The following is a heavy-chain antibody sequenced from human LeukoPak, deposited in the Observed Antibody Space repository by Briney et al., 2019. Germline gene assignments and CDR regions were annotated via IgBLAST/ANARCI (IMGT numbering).Heavy chain of an antibody. CDR2: IYYSGST. Sequence: SETLSLTCSVSGYSISSAYYWGWIRPPPGKGLEWIGYIYYSGSTNYNPSLKSRVTISVDTSKNQFSLKLSSVTAADTAVYYCARLYYYDSRGLRPFDPWGQGTLVTVSS. D-gene: IGHD3-22*01. J-gene: IGHJ5*02. CDR3: ARLYYYDSRGLRPFDP. CDR1: GYSISSAYY. V-gene: IGHV4-61*01.